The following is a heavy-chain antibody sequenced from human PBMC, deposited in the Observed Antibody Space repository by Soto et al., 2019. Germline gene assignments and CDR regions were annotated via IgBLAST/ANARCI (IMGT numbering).Heavy chain of an antibody. CDR2: ISGSGGST. D-gene: IGHD7-27*01. CDR1: GININNYV. CDR3: AKGWGDY. V-gene: IGHV3-23*01. Sequence: DVQLLESGGALVQPGGSLRLSCAVSGININNYVMSWVRQAPGKGLEWASSISGSGGSTYYADSVKGRFTISRDNSKNTLYLQMNSLRAEDTAVYYCAKGWGDYWGQGTQVTVSS. J-gene: IGHJ4*02.